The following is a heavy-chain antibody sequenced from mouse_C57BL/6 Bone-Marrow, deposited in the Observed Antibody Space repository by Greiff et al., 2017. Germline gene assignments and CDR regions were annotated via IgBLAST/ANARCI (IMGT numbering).Heavy chain of an antibody. CDR3: ARGRLRRPFAY. D-gene: IGHD2-4*01. CDR1: GYTFTSYW. J-gene: IGHJ3*01. Sequence: QVQLQQPGAELVMPGASVKLSCKASGYTFTSYWMHWVKQRPGQGLEWIGEIDPSDSYTNYNQKFKGKSTLTVDKSSSTAYKQLSRLTSEDSEVYCCARGRLRRPFAYWGQGTLVTVSA. CDR2: IDPSDSYT. V-gene: IGHV1-69*01.